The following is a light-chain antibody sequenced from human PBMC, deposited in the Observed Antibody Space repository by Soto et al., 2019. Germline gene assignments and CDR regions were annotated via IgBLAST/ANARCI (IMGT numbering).Light chain of an antibody. CDR3: QQYNSYPL. CDR2: KAS. J-gene: IGKJ3*01. Sequence: GDRVTITCRASQSISSWLAWYQQKPGKAPKLLIYKASTLETGVPSRFSGSGSGTEFTLTISSLQPDDFATYYCQQYNSYPLFGPGTKVDIK. V-gene: IGKV1-5*03. CDR1: QSISSW.